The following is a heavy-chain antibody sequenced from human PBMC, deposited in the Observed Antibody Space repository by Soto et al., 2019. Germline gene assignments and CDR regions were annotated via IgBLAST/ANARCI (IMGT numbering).Heavy chain of an antibody. J-gene: IGHJ5*02. D-gene: IGHD3-22*01. V-gene: IGHV1-69*06. CDR3: AREGYYDSSGYYPNWFDP. CDR1: GGTFSSYA. CDR2: IIPIFGTA. Sequence: ASVKVSCKASGGTFSSYAISWVRQAPGQGLEWMGGIIPIFGTANYAQKFQGRVTITADKSTSTAYMELSSLRSEDTAVHYCAREGYYDSSGYYPNWFDPWGQGTLVTVSS.